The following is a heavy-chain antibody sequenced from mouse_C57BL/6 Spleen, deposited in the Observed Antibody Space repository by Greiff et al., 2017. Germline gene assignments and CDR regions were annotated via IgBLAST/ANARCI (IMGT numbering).Heavy chain of an antibody. CDR2: INPSNGGT. Sequence: QVQLQQPGTELVKPGASVKLSCKASGYTFTSYWMHWVKQRPGQGLEWIGNINPSNGGTNYNEKFKSKATLTVDKSSSTAYMQLSSLTSEDSAVYYCARKGYYGSRLDYFDYWGQGTTLTVSS. D-gene: IGHD1-1*01. CDR1: GYTFTSYW. CDR3: ARKGYYGSRLDYFDY. V-gene: IGHV1-53*01. J-gene: IGHJ2*01.